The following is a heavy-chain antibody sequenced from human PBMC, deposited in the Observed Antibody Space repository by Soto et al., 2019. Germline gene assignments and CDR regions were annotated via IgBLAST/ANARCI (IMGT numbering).Heavy chain of an antibody. V-gene: IGHV4-59*08. J-gene: IGHJ5*02. Sequence: SETLSLTWTASGGSISSYYWSWIRQPPGKGLEWIGYIYYSGSTNYNPSLKSRVTISVDTSKNQFSLKLSSVTAADTAVYYCARHAYYYGSGHNWFDPWGQGTLVTVSS. CDR3: ARHAYYYGSGHNWFDP. D-gene: IGHD3-10*01. CDR1: GGSISSYY. CDR2: IYYSGST.